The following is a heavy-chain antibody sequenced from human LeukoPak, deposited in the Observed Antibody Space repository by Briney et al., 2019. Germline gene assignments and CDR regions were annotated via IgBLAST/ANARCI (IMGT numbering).Heavy chain of an antibody. J-gene: IGHJ3*02. CDR3: ARAYYYDSSGYYSLSAFDI. CDR1: GGSISSGDYY. CDR2: IYYSGST. V-gene: IGHV4-30-4*01. D-gene: IGHD3-22*01. Sequence: SETLSLTCTVSGGSISSGDYYWRWIRQPPGKGLEWIGYIYYSGSTYYNPSLKSRVTISVDTSKNQFSLKLSSVTAADTAVYYCARAYYYDSSGYYSLSAFDIWGQGTMVTVSS.